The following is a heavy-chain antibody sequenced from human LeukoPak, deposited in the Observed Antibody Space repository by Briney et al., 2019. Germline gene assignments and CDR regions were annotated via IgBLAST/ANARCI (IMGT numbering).Heavy chain of an antibody. CDR2: INPNNSDT. CDR1: GYTFTRYY. CDR3: ARQVGGSFDY. Sequence: EASVKVSCRASGYTFTRYYMHWVRQAPGEGLEWMVWINPNNSDTIHAQKFQGRVPMTRDTSLSTGYMELTSLRSDDTAVYYCARQVGGSFDYSGQGTLVTVSS. J-gene: IGHJ4*02. D-gene: IGHD3-10*01. V-gene: IGHV1-2*02.